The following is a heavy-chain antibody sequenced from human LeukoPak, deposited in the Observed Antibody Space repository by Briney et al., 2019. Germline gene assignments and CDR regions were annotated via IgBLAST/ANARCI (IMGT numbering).Heavy chain of an antibody. V-gene: IGHV3-15*01. CDR1: GFTFSSYA. Sequence: PGGSLRLSCAASGFTFSSYAMSWVRQAPGKGLEWVGRIKSKTDGGTTDYAAPVKGRFTISRDDSKNTLYLQMNSLKTEDTAVYYCTTLYCSSTSCQDYWGQGTLVTVSS. J-gene: IGHJ4*02. CDR2: IKSKTDGGTT. CDR3: TTLYCSSTSCQDY. D-gene: IGHD2-2*01.